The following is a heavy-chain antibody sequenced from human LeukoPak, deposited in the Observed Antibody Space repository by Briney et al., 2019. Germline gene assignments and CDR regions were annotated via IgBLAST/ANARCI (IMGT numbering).Heavy chain of an antibody. Sequence: SETLSLTCTVSGGSISSYYWSWIRQPPGKGLEWIGYIYYSGSTNYNPSLKSRVTISVDTSKNQFSLKLSSVTAADTAVYYCAREGGGSAFDIWGQGTMVTVSS. D-gene: IGHD1-14*01. CDR2: IYYSGST. J-gene: IGHJ3*02. CDR1: GGSISSYY. CDR3: AREGGGSAFDI. V-gene: IGHV4-59*01.